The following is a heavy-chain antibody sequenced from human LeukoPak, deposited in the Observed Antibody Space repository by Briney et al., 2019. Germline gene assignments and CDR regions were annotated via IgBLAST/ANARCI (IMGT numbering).Heavy chain of an antibody. CDR3: ATDFIRSNYDSSGYYYGPPRY. V-gene: IGHV1-24*01. D-gene: IGHD3-22*01. Sequence: ASVKVSCEVSGYTLTELSMHWVRQAPGKGLEWMGGFDPEDGETIYAQKFQGRVTMTEDTSTDTAYMELSSLRSEDTAVYYCATDFIRSNYDSSGYYYGPPRYWGQGTLVTVSS. CDR1: GYTLTELS. CDR2: FDPEDGET. J-gene: IGHJ4*02.